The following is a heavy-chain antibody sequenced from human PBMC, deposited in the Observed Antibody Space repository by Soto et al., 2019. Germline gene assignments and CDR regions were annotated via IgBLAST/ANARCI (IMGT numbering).Heavy chain of an antibody. CDR1: GGSISSGGYY. CDR3: AGVPPISLRWGMDA. D-gene: IGHD4-17*01. V-gene: IGHV4-31*03. CDR2: IYYSGST. J-gene: IGHJ6*02. Sequence: QVQLQESGPGLVKPSQTLSLTCTVSGGSISSGGYYWSWIRQHPGKGLEWIGYIYYSGSTYYNPSLKSRVTTSVDTSKNQFALKLSSVTAPDTSVYYCAGVPPISLRWGMDAWGQGTTVTVSS.